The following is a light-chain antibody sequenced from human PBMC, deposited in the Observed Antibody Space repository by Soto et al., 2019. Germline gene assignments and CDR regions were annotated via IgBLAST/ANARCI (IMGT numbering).Light chain of an antibody. J-gene: IGLJ2*01. V-gene: IGLV2-14*01. CDR3: VSYSSTDALLV. Sequence: QSALTQPASVSGSRGQSIIISCVGRNTDVGQDKSVSWYQQGPGKAPKLLIFEVTNRPSGVSNRFSGSRSGNTASLTISGLQPDDEGDYFCVSYSSTDALLVFGGGTKVTVL. CDR2: EVT. CDR1: NTDVGQDKS.